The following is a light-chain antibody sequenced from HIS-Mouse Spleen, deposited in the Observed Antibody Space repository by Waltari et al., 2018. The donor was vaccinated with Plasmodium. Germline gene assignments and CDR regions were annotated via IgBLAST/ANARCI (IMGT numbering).Light chain of an antibody. CDR2: GPS. J-gene: IGKJ3*01. CDR3: QQYNNWSFT. V-gene: IGKV3-15*01. Sequence: EIVMTQSPATLSVSPGERASQSVSSNLAWYQQKPGQAPRLLIYGPSTRATGIPARFSGSGSGTEFTLTISSLQSEDFAVYYCQQYNNWSFTFGPGTKVDIK. CDR1: QSVSSN.